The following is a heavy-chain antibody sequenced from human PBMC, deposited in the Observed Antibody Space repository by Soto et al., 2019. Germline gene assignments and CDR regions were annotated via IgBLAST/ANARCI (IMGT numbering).Heavy chain of an antibody. Sequence: KQSQTLSLTCAISGDSVSSNSAAWNWIRQSPSRGLEWLGRTYYRSKWYNDYAVSVKSRITINPDTSKNQFSLQLNSVTPEDSAVYYCARELIPEGLHAFDIWGQGTMVTVSS. V-gene: IGHV6-1*01. D-gene: IGHD2-8*01. CDR1: GDSVSSNSAA. J-gene: IGHJ3*02. CDR3: ARELIPEGLHAFDI. CDR2: TYYRSKWYN.